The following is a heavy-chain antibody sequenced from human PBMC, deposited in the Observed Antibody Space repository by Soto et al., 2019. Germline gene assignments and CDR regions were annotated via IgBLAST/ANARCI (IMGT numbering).Heavy chain of an antibody. D-gene: IGHD3-10*01. Sequence: QVQLQESGPGLVKASQTLSLTCNVSGGSISSGGYYWTWIRQHPGKGLEWIGNIHHSGSTFYNPSLKSRVSISVDTSKNQFSLKLSSVTAADTAVYSCVRGVLSWGQGTLVTVSS. CDR3: VRGVLS. J-gene: IGHJ1*01. CDR1: GGSISSGGYY. CDR2: IHHSGST. V-gene: IGHV4-31*03.